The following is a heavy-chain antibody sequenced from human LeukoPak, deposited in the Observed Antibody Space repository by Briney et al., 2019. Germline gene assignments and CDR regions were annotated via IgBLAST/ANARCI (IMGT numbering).Heavy chain of an antibody. CDR3: MARGDSYGLFDY. J-gene: IGHJ4*01. CDR1: GFTFSDSA. V-gene: IGHV3-73*01. CDR2: IRSKANTYAA. Sequence: GGSLRLSCAASGFTFSDSAMHWVRQASGTGLEWVARIRSKANTYAASYAASVKGRFTISRDDSKNTASLQMNSLKTVDTAVYYCMARGDSYGLFDYWGHGTLVTVSS. D-gene: IGHD5-18*01.